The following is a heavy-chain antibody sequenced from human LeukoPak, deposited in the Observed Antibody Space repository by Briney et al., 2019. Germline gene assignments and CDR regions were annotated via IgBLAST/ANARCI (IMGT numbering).Heavy chain of an antibody. CDR2: IRYNGNNQ. CDR3: ARNGFKPHHAFDI. CDR1: GFTFNNYG. J-gene: IGHJ3*02. Sequence: GGSLRLSCAASGFTFNNYGMHWVRQAPGKGLEWVAFIRYNGNNQYYADSVKGRFTISRDNSKNTLYLQMNSLRAEDTAVYYCARNGFKPHHAFDIWGQGTMVTVSS. V-gene: IGHV3-30*02.